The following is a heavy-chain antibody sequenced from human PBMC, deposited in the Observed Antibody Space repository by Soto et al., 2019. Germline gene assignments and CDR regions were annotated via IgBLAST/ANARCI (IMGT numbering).Heavy chain of an antibody. V-gene: IGHV4-31*03. CDR3: TIATVTTYLGFDY. CDR2: IYYSGST. CDR1: GGSISSGGYY. Sequence: PSETLSLTCTVSGGSISSGGYYWSWIRQHPGKGLEWIGYIYYSGSTYYNPSLKSRVTIPVDTSQNQFSLKLSSVTAADTAVYYCTIATVTTYLGFDYWGQGTLVTVSS. J-gene: IGHJ4*02. D-gene: IGHD4-17*01.